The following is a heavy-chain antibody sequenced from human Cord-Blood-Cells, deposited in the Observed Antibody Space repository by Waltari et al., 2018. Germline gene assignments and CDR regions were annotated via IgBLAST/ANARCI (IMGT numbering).Heavy chain of an antibody. CDR2: IKHSGRQ. CDR3: AASCFYYYGSGSYYFWFDP. D-gene: IGHD3-10*01. CDR1: GGSFSGYY. Sequence: QVQLQQWGAGLLKPSETLSLTCAVYGGSFSGYYWSWIRQPPGKGLEWIGEIKHSGRQTNTPSSKSRVTISVDTYKNQFSLKLSSVTAADTAVYYCAASCFYYYGSGSYYFWFDPWGQGTLVTVSS. J-gene: IGHJ5*02. V-gene: IGHV4-34*01.